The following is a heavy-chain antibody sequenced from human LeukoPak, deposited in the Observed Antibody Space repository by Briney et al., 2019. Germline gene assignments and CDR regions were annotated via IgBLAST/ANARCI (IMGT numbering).Heavy chain of an antibody. D-gene: IGHD3-10*01. CDR2: ISPYSGRT. Sequence: ASVKVSCKASGYTLSSSEISWVRQAPGQGLEWIGWISPYSGRTTYGHKFQGRVTLTTDRPTSTAHMELRSLRSDDTAVYYCARNVRSGFDSWGQGTQLTVSS. CDR1: GYTLSSSE. J-gene: IGHJ4*02. CDR3: ARNVRSGFDS. V-gene: IGHV1-18*01.